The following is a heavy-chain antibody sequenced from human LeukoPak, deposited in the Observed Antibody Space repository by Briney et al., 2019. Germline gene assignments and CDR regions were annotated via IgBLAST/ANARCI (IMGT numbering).Heavy chain of an antibody. D-gene: IGHD3-22*01. CDR2: FDPEDGET. V-gene: IGHV1-24*01. Sequence: ASVKVSCKVSGYTLTELSMHWVRQAPGKGLEWMGGFDPEDGETIYAQKFQGGVTMTEDTSTDTAYMELSSLRSEDTAVYYCATLDSSGYYLGVAFDIWGQETMVTVSS. J-gene: IGHJ3*02. CDR1: GYTLTELS. CDR3: ATLDSSGYYLGVAFDI.